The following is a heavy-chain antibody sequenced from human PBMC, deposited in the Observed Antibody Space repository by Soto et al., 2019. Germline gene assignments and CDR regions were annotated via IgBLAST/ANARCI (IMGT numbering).Heavy chain of an antibody. CDR2: IDWDDDK. D-gene: IGHD2-15*01. J-gene: IGHJ4*02. Sequence: SGPTLVNPTQPLTLTCTFSGFSLSTSGMRVSWIRQPPGKALEWLARIDWDDDKFYNTSLKTRLTISKDSSKNQVVLTMTNMDPVDTATYYCARMFHCSGGTCPFDYWGQGALVTVSS. CDR1: GFSLSTSGMR. V-gene: IGHV2-70*04. CDR3: ARMFHCSGGTCPFDY.